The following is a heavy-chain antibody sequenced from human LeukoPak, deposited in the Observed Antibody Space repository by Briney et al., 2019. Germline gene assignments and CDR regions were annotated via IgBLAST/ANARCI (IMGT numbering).Heavy chain of an antibody. V-gene: IGHV4-59*01. CDR1: GGPISSCY. D-gene: IGHD1-14*01. CDR3: ARDRNPTRN. CDR2: IYYSGST. J-gene: IGHJ4*02. Sequence: PSETLSLTCTVSGGPISSCYWSWIRQPPGKGLEWIGYIYYSGSTNYNPSLKSRVTISVDTSKNQFSLKLSSVTAADTAVYYCARDRNPTRNWGQGTLVTVSS.